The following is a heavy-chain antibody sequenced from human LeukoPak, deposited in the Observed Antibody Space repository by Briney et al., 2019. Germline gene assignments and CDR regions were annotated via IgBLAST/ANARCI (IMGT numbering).Heavy chain of an antibody. CDR1: GGSFSGYY. Sequence: SSETLSLTCAVYGGSFSGYYWSWIRQPPGKGLEWIGEINHSGSTNYNPSLKSRVTISVDTSKNQFSLKLSSVTAADTAVYYCARIGYSSGWWSQGALVTVSS. V-gene: IGHV4-34*01. CDR2: INHSGST. CDR3: ARIGYSSGW. D-gene: IGHD6-19*01. J-gene: IGHJ4*02.